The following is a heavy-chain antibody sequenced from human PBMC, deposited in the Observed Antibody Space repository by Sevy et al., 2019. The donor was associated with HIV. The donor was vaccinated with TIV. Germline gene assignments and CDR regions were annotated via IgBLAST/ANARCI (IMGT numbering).Heavy chain of an antibody. Sequence: SGTLSLTCTVSSASITSYYYSWIRQPPGKGLEWMAYTYYGGSTNYTHSLKSRVTISIDTSKNQLSLKLSAVTAADTAGWCGVSGGSPLWGVDVWGKGTTVTVSS. CDR3: VSGGSPLWGVDV. V-gene: IGHV4-59*01. CDR1: SASITSYY. CDR2: TYYGGST. J-gene: IGHJ6*04. D-gene: IGHD3-3*01.